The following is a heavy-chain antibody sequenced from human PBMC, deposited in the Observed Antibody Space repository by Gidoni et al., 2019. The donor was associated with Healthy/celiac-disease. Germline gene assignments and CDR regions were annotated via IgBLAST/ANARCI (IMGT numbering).Heavy chain of an antibody. D-gene: IGHD3-10*01. J-gene: IGHJ6*02. V-gene: IGHV1-69*01. CDR3: ARGSYYGSGMRPPGMDV. CDR2: IISIFGTA. Sequence: QVQLVQSGAEVKKPETSVKVSYKASGGTFRSYAISWVRQAPGQGLEWMGGIISIFGTANYAQKFQGRVTITADEFTSTAYMGLSSLRSEDTAVYYCARGSYYGSGMRPPGMDVWGQGTTVTVSS. CDR1: GGTFRSYA.